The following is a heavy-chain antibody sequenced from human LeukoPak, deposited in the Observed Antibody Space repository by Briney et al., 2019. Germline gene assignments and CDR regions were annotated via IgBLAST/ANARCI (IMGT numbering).Heavy chain of an antibody. D-gene: IGHD1-26*01. V-gene: IGHV3-64*01. CDR3: ARDKSPRGRGANWFDP. CDR2: ISSNGGST. CDR1: GFTFSSYA. J-gene: IGHJ5*02. Sequence: GGSLTLSCAASGFTFSSYAMHWVRQAPGKGLEYVSAISSNGGSTYYANSVKGRFTISRDNSKNTLYLQMGSLRAEDMAVYCCARDKSPRGRGANWFDPWGQGTLVTVSS.